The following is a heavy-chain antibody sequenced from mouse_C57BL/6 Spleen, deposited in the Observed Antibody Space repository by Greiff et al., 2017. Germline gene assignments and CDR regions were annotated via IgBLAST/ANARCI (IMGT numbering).Heavy chain of an antibody. CDR1: GFNIKDYY. CDR3: AGGYYGLDY. J-gene: IGHJ2*01. CDR2: IDPEDGET. D-gene: IGHD1-2*01. Sequence: VQLQQSGAELVKPGASVKLSCTASGFNIKDYYMHWVKQRTEQGLEWIGRIDPEDGETKSAPKFQGKATITADTSSNTAYLQLSSLTAEYTAVYYCAGGYYGLDYWGQGTTLTVSS. V-gene: IGHV14-2*01.